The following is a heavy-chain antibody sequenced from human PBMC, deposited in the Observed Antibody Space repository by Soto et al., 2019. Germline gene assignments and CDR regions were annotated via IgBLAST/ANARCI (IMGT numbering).Heavy chain of an antibody. V-gene: IGHV3-23*01. CDR1: GFTFSSYA. J-gene: IGHJ4*02. CDR3: AKRVMWHDYFYYVPSFDY. Sequence: EVQLLESGGGLVQPGGSLRLSCAASGFTFSSYAMSWVRQAPGKGLERVSAISGSGGSTYYADSVKGRFTISRDNSKNTRYLQMNSLRAEDTAVYYCAKRVMWHDYFYYVPSFDYWGQGTLVTFSS. D-gene: IGHD3-22*01. CDR2: ISGSGGST.